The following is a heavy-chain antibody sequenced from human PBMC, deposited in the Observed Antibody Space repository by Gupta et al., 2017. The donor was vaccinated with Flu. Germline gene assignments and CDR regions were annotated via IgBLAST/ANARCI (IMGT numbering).Heavy chain of an antibody. CDR2: IWYDGSNK. Sequence: QVQVVESGGGVVQPGKSLRLSCEMSGFTFSDYGMNWVRPAPGKGLEWMAVIWYDGSNKYYSESVKGRFTISRDDAKNAVYLQMNYLKVEDTAIYYCARDLKDTSRIPLPYNWFDPWGQGTLVSVSS. D-gene: IGHD5-18*01. CDR3: ARDLKDTSRIPLPYNWFDP. V-gene: IGHV3-33*01. CDR1: GFTFSDYG. J-gene: IGHJ5*02.